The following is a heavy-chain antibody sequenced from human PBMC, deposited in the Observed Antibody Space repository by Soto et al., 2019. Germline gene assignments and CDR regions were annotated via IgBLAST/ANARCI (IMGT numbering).Heavy chain of an antibody. J-gene: IGHJ4*02. CDR3: ARKKFEYSSSDSFDY. CDR1: GFTFSSYG. CDR2: IWYDGSNK. Sequence: GSLRLSCAASGFTFSSYGMHWVRQAPGKGLEWVAVIWYDGSNKYYADSVKGRFTISRDNSKNTLYLQMNSLRAEDTAVYYCARKKFEYSSSDSFDYWGQGTLVTVSS. D-gene: IGHD6-6*01. V-gene: IGHV3-33*01.